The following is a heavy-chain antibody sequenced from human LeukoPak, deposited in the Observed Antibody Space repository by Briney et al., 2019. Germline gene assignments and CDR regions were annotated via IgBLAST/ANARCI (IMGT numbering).Heavy chain of an antibody. V-gene: IGHV3-30-3*01. CDR3: ARGLEVRGSQLGY. CDR2: ISYDGSNK. CDR1: GFTFSSYA. D-gene: IGHD3-10*01. J-gene: IGHJ4*02. Sequence: GGSLRLSCAASGFTFSSYAMHWVRQAPGKGLEWVAVISYDGSNKYYADSVKGRFTISRDNSKNTLYLQMNSLRAEDTAVYYCARGLEVRGSQLGYWGQGTLVTVSS.